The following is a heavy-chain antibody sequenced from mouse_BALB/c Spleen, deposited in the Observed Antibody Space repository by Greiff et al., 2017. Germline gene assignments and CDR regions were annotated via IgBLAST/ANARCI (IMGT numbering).Heavy chain of an antibody. J-gene: IGHJ3*01. Sequence: EVQLVESGGGLVQPGGSLKLSCAASGFTFSSYGMSWVRQTPDKRLELVATINSNGGSTYYPDSVKGRFTISRDNAKNTLYLQMSSLKSEDTAMYYCARKDYRYGWFAYWGQGTLVTVSA. CDR3: ARKDYRYGWFAY. CDR2: INSNGGST. V-gene: IGHV5-6-3*01. CDR1: GFTFSSYG. D-gene: IGHD2-14*01.